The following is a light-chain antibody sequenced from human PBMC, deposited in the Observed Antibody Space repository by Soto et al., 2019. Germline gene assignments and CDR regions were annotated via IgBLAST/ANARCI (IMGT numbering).Light chain of an antibody. J-gene: IGLJ1*01. V-gene: IGLV2-14*01. CDR1: SSDVGGYNY. CDR3: SSFTRTGNYD. Sequence: QSALTQPASVSGSPGQSITISCTGTSSDVGGYNYVSWYQQHPGKAPKLMIYEVNNRPSGVSNRFSGSKSGNTASLTISGLQAEDEADYHYSSFTRTGNYDFVPGTKLTVL. CDR2: EVN.